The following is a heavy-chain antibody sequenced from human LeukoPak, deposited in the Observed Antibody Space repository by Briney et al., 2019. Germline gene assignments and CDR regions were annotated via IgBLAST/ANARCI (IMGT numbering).Heavy chain of an antibody. J-gene: IGHJ4*02. V-gene: IGHV3-11*04. CDR3: ARDYADSLYYFDY. CDR2: LSCSGSPI. CDR1: GFIFSDYY. D-gene: IGHD4-17*01. Sequence: GGSVRLLCAVWGFIFSDYYKRGIRQARGKGREGVSYLSCSGSPIYYADSVQGRFTISRDNAKNSLYLQMNSLRAEDTAVYYCARDYADSLYYFDYSGQGTLVTVSS.